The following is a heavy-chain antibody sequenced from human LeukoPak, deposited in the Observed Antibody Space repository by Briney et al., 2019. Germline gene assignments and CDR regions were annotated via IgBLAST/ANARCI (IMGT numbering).Heavy chain of an antibody. J-gene: IGHJ4*02. CDR1: GGTFGAYW. D-gene: IGHD2-21*01. Sequence: SGGSLRLSCAVSGGTFGAYWMAWVRQSPGKGLEWVAEINEDGSVKYYVDSMKGRFTISRDNAKNSLYLQMNSLRADDTAVYYCAVRLVDYWGQGTLVTVPS. CDR3: AVRLVDY. V-gene: IGHV3-7*01. CDR2: INEDGSVK.